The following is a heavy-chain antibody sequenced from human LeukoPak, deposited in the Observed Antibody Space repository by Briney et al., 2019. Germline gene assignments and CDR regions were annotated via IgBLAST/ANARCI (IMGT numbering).Heavy chain of an antibody. CDR2: INPNSGGT. CDR3: ARDRVAYCGSDCYLDWYFDL. V-gene: IGHV1-2*02. CDR1: GYIFTDHY. Sequence: ASVKVSCKAPGYIFTDHYIHWVRQAPGQGLEWMGWINPNSGGTKYAQRFHGRVTMTRDTSISIAYMELSGLRSDDTAVYYCARDRVAYCGSDCYLDWYFDLWGRGTLVTVSS. D-gene: IGHD2-21*02. J-gene: IGHJ2*01.